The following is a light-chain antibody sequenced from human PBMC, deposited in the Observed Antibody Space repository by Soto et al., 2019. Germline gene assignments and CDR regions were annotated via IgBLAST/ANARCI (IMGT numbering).Light chain of an antibody. CDR2: VNSDGSH. V-gene: IGLV4-69*01. Sequence: QSVLTQSPSASASLGASVKLTCTLSSGHSDYAIAWHQQQSEKGPRYLMKVNSDGSHSKGDGIPDRFSGSSSGAERYLTISSRQSEDEADYHCQTWGTGSVVFGGGTKVTVL. CDR3: QTWGTGSVV. J-gene: IGLJ2*01. CDR1: SGHSDYA.